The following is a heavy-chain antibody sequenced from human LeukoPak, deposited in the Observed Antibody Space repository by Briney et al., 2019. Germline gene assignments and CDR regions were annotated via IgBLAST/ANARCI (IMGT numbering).Heavy chain of an antibody. CDR1: GYTFSSHA. Sequence: GASVKVSCKAFGYTFSSHAMNWVRQAPGQGLELTGWINTNTGIPTYAQGFAGRFVFSLDTSVTTAYLQITSLKAEDTAVYYCARDLVSAGFDIWGQGTMVTVSS. J-gene: IGHJ3*02. D-gene: IGHD6-6*01. CDR3: ARDLVSAGFDI. CDR2: INTNTGIP. V-gene: IGHV7-4-1*02.